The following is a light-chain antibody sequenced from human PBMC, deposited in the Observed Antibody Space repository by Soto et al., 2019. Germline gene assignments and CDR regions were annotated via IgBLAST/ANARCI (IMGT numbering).Light chain of an antibody. J-gene: IGLJ1*01. Sequence: QSALTQPASVSGSPGQSITISCTGTSSDVVNDLLLSWYQQQPGKAPKLMIYEGTKRPEAVSDRFSGSKFGKTASLTISGLEGEYEADYYCCSYANINTRACVFGTGTKASVL. CDR2: EGT. CDR3: CSYANINTRACV. V-gene: IGLV2-23*01. CDR1: SSDVVNDLL.